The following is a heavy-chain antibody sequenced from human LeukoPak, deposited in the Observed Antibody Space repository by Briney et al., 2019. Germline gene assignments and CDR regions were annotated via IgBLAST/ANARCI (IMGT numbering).Heavy chain of an antibody. D-gene: IGHD1-1*01. CDR3: AHRTGFDY. J-gene: IGHJ4*02. CDR1: GFTFSSYW. CDR2: IHNDYTT. V-gene: IGHV3-74*01. Sequence: GGSLRLSCAASGFTFSSYWMHWVRQAPGKGLVWVSTIHNDYTTHYADSVRGRFTISRDNSQNTLYLQMNSLRAEDTAIYYCAHRTGFDYWGQGTLVTVS.